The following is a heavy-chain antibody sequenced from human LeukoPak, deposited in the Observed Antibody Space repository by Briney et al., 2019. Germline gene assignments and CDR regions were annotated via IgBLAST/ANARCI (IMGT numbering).Heavy chain of an antibody. CDR1: GFTFDDYA. Sequence: GGSLRLSCAASGFTFDDYAMHWVRQAPGKGLEWVSGMSWNSGSIGYADSVKGRFTISRDNAKNSLYLQMNSLRAEDTALYYCAKGTYSSSSGNLDYWGQGTLVTVSS. CDR3: AKGTYSSSSGNLDY. J-gene: IGHJ4*02. V-gene: IGHV3-9*01. CDR2: MSWNSGSI. D-gene: IGHD6-6*01.